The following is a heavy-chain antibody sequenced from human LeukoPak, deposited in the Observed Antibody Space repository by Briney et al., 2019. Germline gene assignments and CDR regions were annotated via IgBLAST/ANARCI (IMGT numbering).Heavy chain of an antibody. CDR3: ARVTARLSIGWDY. D-gene: IGHD6-6*01. V-gene: IGHV1-2*02. Sequence: GASVKVSCKASGYTFTGYYMHWVRQAPGQGLEWMGWINPNSGGTNYAQKFQGRVTMTRDTSISTAYMELSRLRSDGTAVYYCARVTARLSIGWDYWGQGTLVTVSS. CDR1: GYTFTGYY. J-gene: IGHJ4*02. CDR2: INPNSGGT.